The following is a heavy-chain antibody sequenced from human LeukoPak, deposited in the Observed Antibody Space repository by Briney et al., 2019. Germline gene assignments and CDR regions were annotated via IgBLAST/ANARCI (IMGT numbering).Heavy chain of an antibody. D-gene: IGHD6-19*01. CDR2: MNPNSGNT. CDR3: ARGQKYSSGWLFHGDAFDI. CDR1: GYTFTSYD. J-gene: IGHJ3*02. V-gene: IGHV1-8*03. Sequence: ASVKVSCKASGYTFTSYDINWVRQATGQGLEWMGWMNPNSGNTGYAQKFQGRVTITRNTSISTAYMELSSLRSEDTAVYYCARGQKYSSGWLFHGDAFDIWGQGTMVTVSS.